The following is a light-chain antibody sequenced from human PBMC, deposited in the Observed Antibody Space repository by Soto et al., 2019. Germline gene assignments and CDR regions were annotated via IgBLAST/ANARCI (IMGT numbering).Light chain of an antibody. Sequence: DIQMTQSPSSLSASVGDIVTITCRASQSISSYLNWYQQKPGKAPKLLIYAASNLQSGVPSSFSGGGSGTDFTLTINSLQPDDFATYYCQQSYSFPITFGQGTRLEIK. CDR2: AAS. CDR3: QQSYSFPIT. CDR1: QSISSY. J-gene: IGKJ5*01. V-gene: IGKV1-39*01.